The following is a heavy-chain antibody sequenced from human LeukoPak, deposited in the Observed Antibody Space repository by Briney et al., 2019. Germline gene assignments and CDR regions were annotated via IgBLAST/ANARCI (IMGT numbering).Heavy chain of an antibody. V-gene: IGHV3-53*01. D-gene: IGHD3-22*01. J-gene: IGHJ4*02. CDR3: ARGRKTYYYDSSRDYYFDY. CDR1: GRTVSSNY. CDR2: IYSGGST. Sequence: PGGSLRLSCAASGRTVSSNYMSWGRQAPGKGLEWVSVIYSGGSTYYADSVKGRFTISRDDSKNTLQLQMSRLRAEDTAVYYCARGRKTYYYDSSRDYYFDYWGQGPLVTVSS.